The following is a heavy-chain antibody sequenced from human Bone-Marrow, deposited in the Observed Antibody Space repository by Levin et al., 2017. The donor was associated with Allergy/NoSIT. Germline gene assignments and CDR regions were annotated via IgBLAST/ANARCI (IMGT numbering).Heavy chain of an antibody. CDR3: ARGYSYVPY. Sequence: SETLSLTCAVYGGSFSGYYWSWIRQPPGKGLEWIGEINHSGSTNYNPSLKSRVTISVDTSKNQFSLKLSSVTAADTAVYYCARGYSYVPYWGQGTLVTVSS. J-gene: IGHJ4*02. V-gene: IGHV4-34*01. D-gene: IGHD5-18*01. CDR1: GGSFSGYY. CDR2: INHSGST.